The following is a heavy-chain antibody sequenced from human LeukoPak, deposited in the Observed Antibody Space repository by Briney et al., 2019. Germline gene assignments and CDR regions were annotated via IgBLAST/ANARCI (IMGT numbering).Heavy chain of an antibody. V-gene: IGHV3-21*01. D-gene: IGHD5-18*01. CDR3: ARVDTAMVNY. CDR1: GFTFSSYS. Sequence: PGGSLRLSCAASGFTFSSYSMNWVRQASGKGLEWVSSISSSSSYIYYADSVKGRFTISRDNAKNSLYLQMNSLRAEDTAVYYCARVDTAMVNYWGQGTLVTVSS. CDR2: ISSSSSYI. J-gene: IGHJ4*02.